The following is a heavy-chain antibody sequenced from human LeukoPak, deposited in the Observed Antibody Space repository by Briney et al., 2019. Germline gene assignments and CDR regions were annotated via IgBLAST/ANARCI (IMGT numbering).Heavy chain of an antibody. CDR3: ARGRGYFGSGSYSSYYYYYMDV. D-gene: IGHD3-10*01. J-gene: IGHJ6*03. Sequence: SETLSLTCTVSGGSISSYYWSWIRQPPGKGLEWIGYIYYSGSTDYNPSLKSRVIISVDTSKNQFSLKLSSVTAADTAVYFCARGRGYFGSGSYSSYYYYYMDVWGKGTTVTISS. V-gene: IGHV4-59*12. CDR1: GGSISSYY. CDR2: IYYSGST.